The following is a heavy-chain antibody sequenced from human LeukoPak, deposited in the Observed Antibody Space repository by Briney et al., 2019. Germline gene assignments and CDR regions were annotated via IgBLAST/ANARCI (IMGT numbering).Heavy chain of an antibody. CDR3: ARTRVQGNWFDP. Sequence: GASVKVSCKASGYTFTSYDINWVRQATGLGLEWMGWMNPNSGNTGYAQKFQGRVTMTRNTSISTAYMELSSLRSEDTAVYYCARTRVQGNWFDPWGQGTLVTVSS. CDR2: MNPNSGNT. J-gene: IGHJ5*02. CDR1: GYTFTSYD. V-gene: IGHV1-8*01. D-gene: IGHD1-1*01.